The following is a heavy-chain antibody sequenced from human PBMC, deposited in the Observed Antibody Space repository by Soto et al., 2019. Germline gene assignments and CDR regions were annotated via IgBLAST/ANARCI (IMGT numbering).Heavy chain of an antibody. D-gene: IGHD4-17*01. CDR1: GFTFSSYG. J-gene: IGHJ4*02. Sequence: QVQLVESGGGVVQPGRSLRLSCAASGFTFSSYGMHWVRQAPGKGLEWVAVISYVGSNKYYADSVKGRFTISRDNSKNTLYLQMNSLRAEDTAVYYCAKQEGWTTVVTPGEDYWGQGTLVTVSS. V-gene: IGHV3-30*18. CDR2: ISYVGSNK. CDR3: AKQEGWTTVVTPGEDY.